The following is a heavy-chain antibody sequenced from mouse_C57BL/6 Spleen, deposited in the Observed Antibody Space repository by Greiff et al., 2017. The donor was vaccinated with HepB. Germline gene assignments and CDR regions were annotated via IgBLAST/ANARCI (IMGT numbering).Heavy chain of an antibody. CDR2: FYPGSGSI. Sequence: QVQLKQSGAELVKPGASVKLSCKASGYTFTEYSIHWVKQRSGQGLEWIGWFYPGSGSIKYNEKFKDKATLTTDKSSSTVYMELSRLTSEDSAVYYCARHEYGSYAMDYWGQGTSVTVSS. J-gene: IGHJ4*01. CDR1: GYTFTEYS. CDR3: ARHEYGSYAMDY. V-gene: IGHV1-62-2*01. D-gene: IGHD2-1*01.